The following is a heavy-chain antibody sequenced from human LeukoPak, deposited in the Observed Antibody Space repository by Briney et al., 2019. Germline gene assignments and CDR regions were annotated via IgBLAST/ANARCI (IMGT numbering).Heavy chain of an antibody. J-gene: IGHJ6*03. CDR2: ISSTGGTT. Sequence: GGSLRLSCAAAGFTFSSYWMSWVRQAPGKGLEWVSSISSTGGTTYYADSVKGRFTISRDNSKNTLYLQMNSLRAEDTAIYYCAKNGDRGAYCTGGTCYPYFYYYMDVWGKGTTVTI. D-gene: IGHD2-15*01. CDR1: GFTFSSYW. CDR3: AKNGDRGAYCTGGTCYPYFYYYMDV. V-gene: IGHV3-23*01.